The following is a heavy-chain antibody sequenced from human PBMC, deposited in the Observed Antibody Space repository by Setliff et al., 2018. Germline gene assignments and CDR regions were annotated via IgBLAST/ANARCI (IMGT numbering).Heavy chain of an antibody. CDR3: ARSFSRREKFLLDY. Sequence: SETLSLTCTVSGGSISSYYWSWIRQPAGKGLEWIGHIYIGGSANYNPSLKSRVTMSIDTSKNQFSLKLNSVTAADTAVYYCARSFSRREKFLLDYWGQGALVTVAS. CDR1: GGSISSYY. V-gene: IGHV4-4*07. J-gene: IGHJ4*02. CDR2: IYIGGSA.